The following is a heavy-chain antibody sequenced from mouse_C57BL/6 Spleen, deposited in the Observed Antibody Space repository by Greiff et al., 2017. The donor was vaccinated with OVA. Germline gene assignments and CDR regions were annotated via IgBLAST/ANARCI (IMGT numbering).Heavy chain of an antibody. J-gene: IGHJ3*01. D-gene: IGHD2-13*01. Sequence: EVQRVESGGGLVQPGGSLKLSCAASGIDFSRYWMSWVRRAPGKGLEWIGEINPDSIIINYAPSLKDKFIISRDNARDTLYLQMSTVRSEDTALYFCSRGNLNYCDAAGFAYWGQGTLVTVSA. V-gene: IGHV4-1*01. CDR2: INPDSIII. CDR3: SRGNLNYCDAAGFAY. CDR1: GIDFSRYW.